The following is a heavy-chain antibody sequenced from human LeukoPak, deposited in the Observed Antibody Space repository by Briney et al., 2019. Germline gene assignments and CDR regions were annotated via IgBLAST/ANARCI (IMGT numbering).Heavy chain of an antibody. D-gene: IGHD3-16*01. J-gene: IGHJ4*02. Sequence: GGSLRLSCAASGFSFSSYAMSWVRQAPGKGLEWVSGISGSDGSTYYADSVKGRFTISRDNPKNTLYLQMNSLRAEDMAVYYGTKDGGQGADYWGQGTLVSVSS. CDR1: GFSFSSYA. CDR2: ISGSDGST. V-gene: IGHV3-23*01. CDR3: TKDGGQGADY.